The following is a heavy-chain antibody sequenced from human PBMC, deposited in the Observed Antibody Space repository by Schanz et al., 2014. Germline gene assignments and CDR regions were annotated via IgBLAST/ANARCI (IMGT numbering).Heavy chain of an antibody. CDR2: ISGSGAST. V-gene: IGHV3-23*04. Sequence: EVQLVESGGGLVKPGGSLRLSCATSGFTLNNAWMNWVRQAPGKGLEWVSGISGSGASTYYADSVKGRFTISRDNSNKTVDLQMNSLRAEDTALYYCVRDELLWFGEVLSLDYWGQGALVTVSS. D-gene: IGHD3-10*01. CDR1: GFTLNNAW. CDR3: VRDELLWFGEVLSLDY. J-gene: IGHJ4*02.